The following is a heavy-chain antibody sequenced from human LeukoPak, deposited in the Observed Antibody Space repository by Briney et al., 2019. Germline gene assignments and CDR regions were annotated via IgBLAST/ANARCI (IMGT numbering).Heavy chain of an antibody. D-gene: IGHD3-22*01. Sequence: ASVKVSCKASGYTFTSYGISWVRQAPGQGLEWMGWISACNGNTNYAQKLQGRVTMTTDTSTSTAYMELRSLRSDDTAVYYCARDTMIVVVNDGRLLDAFDIWGQGTMVTVSS. CDR1: GYTFTSYG. CDR2: ISACNGNT. CDR3: ARDTMIVVVNDGRLLDAFDI. V-gene: IGHV1-18*01. J-gene: IGHJ3*02.